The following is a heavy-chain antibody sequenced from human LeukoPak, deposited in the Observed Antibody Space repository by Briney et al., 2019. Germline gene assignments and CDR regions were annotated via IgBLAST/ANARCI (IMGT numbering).Heavy chain of an antibody. V-gene: IGHV5-51*01. J-gene: IGHJ4*02. CDR2: IYPGGSDT. Sequence: GESLKISCKGSGYSFTNYWIGWVRQLPGKGLEWMGIIYPGGSDTRYSPSFQGQVTISADKSFSTAYLQWSSLKASDSAMYYCASGIRGYSYGSDYWGQGTLVTVSS. D-gene: IGHD5-18*01. CDR3: ASGIRGYSYGSDY. CDR1: GYSFTNYW.